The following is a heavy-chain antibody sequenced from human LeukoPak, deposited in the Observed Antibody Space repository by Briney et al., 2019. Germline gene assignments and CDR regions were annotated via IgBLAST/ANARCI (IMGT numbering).Heavy chain of an antibody. V-gene: IGHV3-11*01. J-gene: IGHJ3*02. CDR3: ARDLKEWWYAFDI. CDR2: ISSSGSTI. Sequence: GGSLRLSCAASGFTFSDYYMSWIRQAPGKGLEWVSYISSSGSTIYYADSVKGRFTISRDNAKNSLYLQMNSLRAEDTAVYYCARDLKEWWYAFDIWGQGTMVTVSS. CDR1: GFTFSDYY. D-gene: IGHD2-15*01.